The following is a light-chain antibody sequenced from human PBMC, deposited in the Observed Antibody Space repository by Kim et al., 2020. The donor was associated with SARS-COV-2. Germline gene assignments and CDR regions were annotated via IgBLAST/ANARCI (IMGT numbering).Light chain of an antibody. CDR3: QQYNNWPPVT. J-gene: IGKJ2*01. Sequence: VSPGERATLSCRASQSVSSNLAWYQQKPGQAPRLRIYGASTRATGIPARFSGSGSGTEFTLTISSLQSEDFAVYYCQQYNNWPPVTFGQGTKLEI. V-gene: IGKV3-15*01. CDR2: GAS. CDR1: QSVSSN.